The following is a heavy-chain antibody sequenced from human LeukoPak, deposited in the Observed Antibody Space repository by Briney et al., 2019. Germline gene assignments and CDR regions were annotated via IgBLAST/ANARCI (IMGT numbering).Heavy chain of an antibody. CDR3: ARGGAARLHFQN. CDR1: SGSISGFY. CDR2: IYHSGST. J-gene: IGHJ1*01. D-gene: IGHD6-6*01. V-gene: IGHV4-59*01. Sequence: PSETLSLTCIVSSGSISGFYWTWIRQPPGKGLEWIGYIYHSGSTNYNPSLQSRVTISVDTSKNQFSLNLNSVTAADTAVYYCARGGAARLHFQNWGQGTLVTVSS.